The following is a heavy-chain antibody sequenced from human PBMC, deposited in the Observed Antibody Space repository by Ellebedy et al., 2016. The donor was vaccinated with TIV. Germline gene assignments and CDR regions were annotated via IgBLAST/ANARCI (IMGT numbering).Heavy chain of an antibody. D-gene: IGHD3-16*01. Sequence: SQTLSLTXXISGDSVSNNITAWNWIRQSPSRGLEWLGRTYYRSEWYTSYAVSVESRIVVSADTSKNQFSLQLNSVTPEDTAVYYCASPYRGRFDYWGPGTLVTVSS. CDR2: TYYRSEWYT. CDR3: ASPYRGRFDY. J-gene: IGHJ4*02. CDR1: GDSVSNNITA. V-gene: IGHV6-1*01.